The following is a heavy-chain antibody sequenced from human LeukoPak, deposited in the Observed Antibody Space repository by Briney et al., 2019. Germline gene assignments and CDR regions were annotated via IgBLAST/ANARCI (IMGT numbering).Heavy chain of an antibody. D-gene: IGHD3-22*01. CDR1: GYTFTGYY. V-gene: IGHV1-2*02. CDR3: ARGGPIYYYYDSSGYYSH. CDR2: INPNSGGT. J-gene: IGHJ4*02. Sequence: ASVKVSCKASGYTFTGYYMHWVRQAPGQGLEWTGWINPNSGGTNYAQKFQGRVTMTRDTSISTAYMELSRLRSDDTAVYYCARGGPIYYYYDSSGYYSHWGQGTLVTVSS.